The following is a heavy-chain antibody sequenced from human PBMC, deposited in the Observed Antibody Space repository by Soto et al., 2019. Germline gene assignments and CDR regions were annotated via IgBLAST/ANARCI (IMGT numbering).Heavy chain of an antibody. CDR1: GGSISSSSYY. J-gene: IGHJ3*02. CDR2: IYYSGST. Sequence: SETLSLTCTVSGGSISSSSYYWGWIRQPPGKGLEWIGSIYYSGSTYYNPSLKSRVTISVDTSKNQFSLKLSSVTAADTAVYYCARGRYSSGWFLVGAFDIWGQGTMVTVSS. D-gene: IGHD6-19*01. CDR3: ARGRYSSGWFLVGAFDI. V-gene: IGHV4-39*01.